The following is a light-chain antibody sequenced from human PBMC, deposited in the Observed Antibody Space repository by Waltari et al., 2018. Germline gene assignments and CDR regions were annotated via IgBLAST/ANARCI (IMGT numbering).Light chain of an antibody. CDR3: QVWDSSSDSVV. CDR1: NIGSKS. V-gene: IGLV3-21*04. CDR2: YDS. Sequence: SYVLTQPPSVSVAPGKTSRITCGGNNIGSKSVHWYQQKPGQAPVLVIYYDSDRPSGIPERCSGSNYGNTATLTISRVEAGDEADYDCQVWDSSSDSVVFGGGTKLTVL. J-gene: IGLJ2*01.